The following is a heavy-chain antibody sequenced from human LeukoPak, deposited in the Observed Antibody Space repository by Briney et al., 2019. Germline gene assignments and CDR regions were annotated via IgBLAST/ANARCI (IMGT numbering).Heavy chain of an antibody. J-gene: IGHJ5*02. CDR2: ISSSSSYI. CDR3: ARDSSSFPGATTDLRYVRFDP. Sequence: PGGSLRLSCAASGFTFSSYSMNWVRQAPGKGLEWVSSISSSSSYIYYADSVKGRFTISRDNAKNSLYLQMNSLRAEDTAVYYCARDSSSFPGATTDLRYVRFDPWGQGTLVTVSS. D-gene: IGHD1-26*01. CDR1: GFTFSSYS. V-gene: IGHV3-21*01.